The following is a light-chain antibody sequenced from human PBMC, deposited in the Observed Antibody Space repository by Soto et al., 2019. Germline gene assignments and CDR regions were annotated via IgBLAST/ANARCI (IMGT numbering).Light chain of an antibody. CDR3: CSYAGSYNLL. CDR1: SSDVGGYNY. CDR2: DVS. V-gene: IGLV2-11*01. Sequence: QSALTQPRSVSGSPGQSVTISCTGTSSDVGGYNYVSWYQQHPGKAPKLMIYDVSKRPSGVPDRFSGSKSGNTASLTIFGLQAEDEADYYCCSYAGSYNLLFGGGTQLTVL. J-gene: IGLJ2*01.